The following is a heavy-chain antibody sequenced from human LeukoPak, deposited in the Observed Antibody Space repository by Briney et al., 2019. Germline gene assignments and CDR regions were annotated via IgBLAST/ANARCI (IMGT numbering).Heavy chain of an antibody. V-gene: IGHV1-2*02. CDR3: AKGFDAADYYWGQGGFDF. D-gene: IGHD3-16*01. CDR1: GYIFTGHY. CDR2: INPNSGDT. J-gene: IGHJ3*01. Sequence: ASVKVSCKTSGYIFTGHYLHWVRQAPGQGLEWMGWINPNSGDTNYAQKFQGKISMTADTSTSTAYMELRRLRSDATAVYYCAKGFDAADYYWGQGGFDFWGQGTKVVVSS.